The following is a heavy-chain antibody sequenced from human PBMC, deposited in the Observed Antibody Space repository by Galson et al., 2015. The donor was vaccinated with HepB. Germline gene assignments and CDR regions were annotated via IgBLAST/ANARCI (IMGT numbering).Heavy chain of an antibody. CDR1: GFTFSSYS. Sequence: SLRLSCAASGFTFSSYSMNWVRQAPGKGLEWVSSISSSSSYIYYADSVKGRFTISRDNAKNSLYLQMNSLRAEDTAVYYCAREPSPYSSSSNNDYYYYGMDVWGQGTTVPVSS. CDR3: AREPSPYSSSSNNDYYYYGMDV. J-gene: IGHJ6*02. V-gene: IGHV3-21*01. D-gene: IGHD6-6*01. CDR2: ISSSSSYI.